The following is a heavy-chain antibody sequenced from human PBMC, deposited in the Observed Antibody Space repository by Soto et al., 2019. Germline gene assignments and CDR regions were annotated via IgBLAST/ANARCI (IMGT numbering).Heavy chain of an antibody. D-gene: IGHD1-1*01. V-gene: IGHV3-33*01. Sequence: QVQLVESGGGVVQPGRSLRLSCVASGFTFSTYGMHWVRQAPGKGLEWVAMTWNDGSNKYYADSVKDRFTISRDNSKTTLYLQMNSLRDEDSAVYYCTTELNDMQAFDIWGRGTMVTVSS. CDR1: GFTFSTYG. CDR3: TTELNDMQAFDI. J-gene: IGHJ3*02. CDR2: TWNDGSNK.